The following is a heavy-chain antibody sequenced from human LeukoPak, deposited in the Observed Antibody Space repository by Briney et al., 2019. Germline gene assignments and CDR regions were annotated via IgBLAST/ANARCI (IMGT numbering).Heavy chain of an antibody. CDR2: INPRSGGT. V-gene: IGHV1-2*02. Sequence: GASVKVSCKASGYTFTANYMHWVRQAPGQGLEWMGWINPRSGGTSYGEKFRGRVTMTRDTSITTAYMELSSLRFDDTAVYYCARGSGTSWFDYWGQGTLVTVSS. J-gene: IGHJ4*02. D-gene: IGHD2-2*01. CDR3: ARGSGTSWFDY. CDR1: GYTFTANY.